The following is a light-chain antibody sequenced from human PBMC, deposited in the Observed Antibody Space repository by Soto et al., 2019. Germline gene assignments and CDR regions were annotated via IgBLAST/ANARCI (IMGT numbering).Light chain of an antibody. CDR2: DVS. J-gene: IGLJ2*01. CDR1: SSDVGGYNF. CDR3: GSYTTSSTLGV. Sequence: QSALTQPASVSGSPGQSITISCTGSSSDVGGYNFVAWYQQHPGKAPKLMIYDVSNRPSGVSNRFSGSKSGNTASLTISGLQAEDEADYYCGSYTTSSTLGVFGGGPKLTVL. V-gene: IGLV2-14*03.